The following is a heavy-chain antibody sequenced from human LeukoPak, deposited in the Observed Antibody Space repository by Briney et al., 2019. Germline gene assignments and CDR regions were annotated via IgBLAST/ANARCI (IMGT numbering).Heavy chain of an antibody. CDR1: GFTFSSYW. J-gene: IGHJ3*02. D-gene: IGHD4-17*01. CDR3: ARDDDYGDYGGRAFDI. CDR2: IKQDGSEK. V-gene: IGHV3-7*01. Sequence: PGGSLRLSCAASGFTFSSYWMSWVRQAPGKGLEWVANIKQDGSEKYYVDSVKGRFTISRDNAKNSLYLQMNGLRAEDTAVYYCARDDDYGDYGGRAFDIWGQGTMVTVSS.